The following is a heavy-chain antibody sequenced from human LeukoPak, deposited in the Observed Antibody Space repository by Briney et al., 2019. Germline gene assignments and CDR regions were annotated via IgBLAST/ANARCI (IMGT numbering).Heavy chain of an antibody. J-gene: IGHJ3*01. V-gene: IGHV1-18*01. Sequence: ASVKVSCKASGYTFTSYGISWLRQAPGQGLEWMGWINTYSGDTIYAQELQVRLTMTIDTSTSTAYMELRSLKSDDTAVYYCARGTDSSNWPDAFDFWGEGTMVTVSS. CDR1: GYTFTSYG. D-gene: IGHD6-13*01. CDR2: INTYSGDT. CDR3: ARGTDSSNWPDAFDF.